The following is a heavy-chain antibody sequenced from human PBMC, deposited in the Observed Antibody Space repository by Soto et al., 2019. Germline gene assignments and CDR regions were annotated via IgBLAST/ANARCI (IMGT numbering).Heavy chain of an antibody. CDR3: TTDLRLRRYSWNLY. D-gene: IGHD3-9*01. CDR2: IKNKGNGGAT. Sequence: EVQLVESGGGLVEPGGSLRLSCAASGFTFSSAYMSWVRQAPGKGLEWVGRIKNKGNGGATDYAAPVRGRFTISRDDSKSTLYLQMYSLKIEDTAVYYCTTDLRLRRYSWNLYWGQGTLVTVSS. CDR1: GFTFSSAY. J-gene: IGHJ1*01. V-gene: IGHV3-15*07.